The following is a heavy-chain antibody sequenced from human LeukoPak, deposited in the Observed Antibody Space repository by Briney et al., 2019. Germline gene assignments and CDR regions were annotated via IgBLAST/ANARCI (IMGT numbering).Heavy chain of an antibody. CDR1: GFTFSNYA. V-gene: IGHV3-23*01. J-gene: IGHJ4*02. D-gene: IGHD3-22*01. CDR3: AKVDSGNYYYFEY. Sequence: PGGSLRLSCAASGFTFSNYAMSWVRQAPGKGLEWVSTIGGSGGGTFYADSVKGRFTISRDNSKNTLYLQMNSLRAEDTAIYYCAKVDSGNYYYFEYWAREGWSPSPQ. CDR2: IGGSGGGT.